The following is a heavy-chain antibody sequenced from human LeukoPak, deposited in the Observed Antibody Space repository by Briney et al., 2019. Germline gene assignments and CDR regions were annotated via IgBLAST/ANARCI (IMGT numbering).Heavy chain of an antibody. CDR3: ALVGEDLDY. CDR2: INPNSGGT. CDR1: GYTFIGYN. D-gene: IGHD4-17*01. V-gene: IGHV1-2*02. J-gene: IGHJ4*02. Sequence: ASVKVSCKASGYTFIGYNMHWVRQAPGQGLEWMGWINPNSGGTNYAQRFQGRVTMTRDTSISTAYMELSRLRSDDTAIYYCALVGEDLDYWGQGTLVTVSS.